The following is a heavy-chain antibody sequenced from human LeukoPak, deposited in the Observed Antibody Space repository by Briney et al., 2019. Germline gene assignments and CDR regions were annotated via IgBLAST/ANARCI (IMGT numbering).Heavy chain of an antibody. CDR1: DDSITMYY. CDR2: VDHTGTT. D-gene: IGHD4-11*01. CDR3: ARGRVSSSTWYSTYNYFFYMDF. V-gene: IGHV4-59*01. J-gene: IGHJ6*03. Sequence: PSETLSLTCTVSDDSITMYYWTWIRQPPGKGLEWIGYVDHTGTTKFNPSLNGRVSISRDTSKNFFSLRLRSVTAADTAVYFCARGRVSSSTWYSTYNYFFYMDFWGKGTTVTVSS.